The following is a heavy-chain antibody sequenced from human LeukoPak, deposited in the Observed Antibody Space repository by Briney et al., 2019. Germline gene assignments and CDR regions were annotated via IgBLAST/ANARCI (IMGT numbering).Heavy chain of an antibody. V-gene: IGHV3-74*01. CDR1: GFTFTNHW. CDR3: ARGDPGYSSSWHDY. D-gene: IGHD6-13*01. CDR2: INSDGIST. J-gene: IGHJ4*02. Sequence: GGSLRLSCAASGFTFTNHWMHWVRQAPGKGLVWVSRINSDGISTSYADSVRGRFTISRDNAKNTLYLQMNSLRAEDTAVYYCARGDPGYSSSWHDYWGQGTLVTVSS.